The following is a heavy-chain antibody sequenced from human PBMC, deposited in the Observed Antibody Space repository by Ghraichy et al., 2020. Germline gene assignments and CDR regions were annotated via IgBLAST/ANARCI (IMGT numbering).Heavy chain of an antibody. V-gene: IGHV1-2*02. D-gene: IGHD3-10*01. Sequence: ASVKVSCKASGYTFTGYYMHWVRQAPGQGLEWMGWINPNSGGTNYAQKFQGRVTMTRDTSISTAYMELSRLRSDDTAVYYCARDLGAASSDYYGSGSNWFDPWGQGTLVTVSS. CDR2: INPNSGGT. J-gene: IGHJ5*02. CDR1: GYTFTGYY. CDR3: ARDLGAASSDYYGSGSNWFDP.